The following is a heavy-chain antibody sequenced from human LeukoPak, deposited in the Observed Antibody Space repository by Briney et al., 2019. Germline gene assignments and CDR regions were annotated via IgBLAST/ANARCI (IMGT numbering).Heavy chain of an antibody. CDR3: AKGGIAVAGTWFDP. J-gene: IGHJ5*02. CDR2: ISWNGGNI. Sequence: GGSARLSCAASGFTFDDYGMSWVRQAPGKGLEWVSGISWNGGNIGYADSVKGRFIISRDNARNSLYLQMNSLRAEDMALYYCAKGGIAVAGTWFDPWGQGTLVTVSS. V-gene: IGHV3-9*03. CDR1: GFTFDDYG. D-gene: IGHD6-19*01.